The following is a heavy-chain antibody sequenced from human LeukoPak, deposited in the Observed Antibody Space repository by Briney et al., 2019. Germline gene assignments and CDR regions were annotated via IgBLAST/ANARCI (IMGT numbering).Heavy chain of an antibody. V-gene: IGHV4-34*01. D-gene: IGHD2-2*01. CDR1: GGSFSGYY. CDR2: INHSGST. Sequence: PSETLSLTCAVYGGSFSGYYWSWIRQPPGKGLEWIGEINHSGSTNYNPSLKSRVTISVDTSKNQFSLKLSSVTAADTAVYYCARGGYCSSTSCYRSVLGGYWGQGTLVTVPS. CDR3: ARGGYCSSTSCYRSVLGGY. J-gene: IGHJ4*02.